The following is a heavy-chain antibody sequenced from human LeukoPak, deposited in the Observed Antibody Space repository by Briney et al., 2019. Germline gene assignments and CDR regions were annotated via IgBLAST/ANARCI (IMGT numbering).Heavy chain of an antibody. J-gene: IGHJ4*02. CDR3: ARGRSAASLDY. D-gene: IGHD6-25*01. CDR1: GGSFSGYY. Sequence: PSETLSLTCAVYGGSFSGYYWSWIRQPPGKGLEWIGEINHSGSTNYNPSLKCRVTISVDTSKNQFSLKLSSVTAADTAVYYCARGRSAASLDYWGQGTLVTVSS. CDR2: INHSGST. V-gene: IGHV4-34*01.